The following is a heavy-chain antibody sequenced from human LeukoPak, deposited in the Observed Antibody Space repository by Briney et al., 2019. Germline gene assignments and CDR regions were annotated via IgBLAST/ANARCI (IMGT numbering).Heavy chain of an antibody. V-gene: IGHV4-4*07. CDR3: ARTVVTLDWYFDL. Sequence: SETLSLTCSVSGGSISSYSWNWIRQPAGKGLEWFGRFYTSGTTNYNPSLKSRVTMSIDTSKNQVSLKMRSVTAADTAVYYCARTVVTLDWYFDLWGRGTLVSVSS. CDR1: GGSISSYS. J-gene: IGHJ2*01. CDR2: FYTSGTT. D-gene: IGHD4-23*01.